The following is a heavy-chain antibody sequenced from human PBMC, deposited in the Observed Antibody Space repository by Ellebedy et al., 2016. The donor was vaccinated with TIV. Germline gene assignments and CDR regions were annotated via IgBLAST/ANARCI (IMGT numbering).Heavy chain of an antibody. Sequence: ASVKVSCKASGAAFSSHAVSWVRQAPGQGLEWMGWINPKSGGTNYAQKFQGRVTMTRDTSISPTYMELSRLRSDDTAVYYCAFYYDILTDYYMPSHAFDVWGQGTAVTVSS. CDR2: INPKSGGT. V-gene: IGHV1-2*02. CDR1: GAAFSSHA. D-gene: IGHD3-9*01. J-gene: IGHJ3*01. CDR3: AFYYDILTDYYMPSHAFDV.